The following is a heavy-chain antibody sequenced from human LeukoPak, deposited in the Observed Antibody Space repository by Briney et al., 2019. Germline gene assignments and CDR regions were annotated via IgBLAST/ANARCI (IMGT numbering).Heavy chain of an antibody. CDR2: ISSNGAST. CDR3: ARGGRGDAGDY. V-gene: IGHV3-64*01. J-gene: IGHJ4*02. Sequence: GRSLRLSCAASGFTFSSYGMHWVRQAPGKGLEYVSAISSNGASTYYTNSVKGRFTISRDNSKNTLYLQMGSLRTEDLAVYYCARGGRGDAGDYWGQGTLVTVSS. D-gene: IGHD4-17*01. CDR1: GFTFSSYG.